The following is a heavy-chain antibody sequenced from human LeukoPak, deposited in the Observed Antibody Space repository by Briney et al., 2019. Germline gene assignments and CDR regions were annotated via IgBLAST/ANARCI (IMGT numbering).Heavy chain of an antibody. V-gene: IGHV3-21*01. CDR1: GFTFSSYS. Sequence: GGSVRLSCAASGFTFSSYSMNWVRQAPGKGREWFSSINSSSSYIYYADSVKGRFTISRDNAKNSLYLQMNSLRAEDTAVYYCARAPRQDYYDSSGYPRMDAFDIWGQGTMVTVSS. J-gene: IGHJ3*02. D-gene: IGHD3-22*01. CDR2: INSSSSYI. CDR3: ARAPRQDYYDSSGYPRMDAFDI.